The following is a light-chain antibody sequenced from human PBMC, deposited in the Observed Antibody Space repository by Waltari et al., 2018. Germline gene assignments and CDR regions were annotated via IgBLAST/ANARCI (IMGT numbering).Light chain of an antibody. CDR3: QQYNSYSLLS. V-gene: IGKV1-5*03. Sequence: DFQMTKPPSTLLALVGDRVTFSCRASQSISKWLDWYQQKPGKAPKLLIYKASTLESGVPSRFSGSGSGTEFTLTISSLQPEDFATYYCQQYNSYSLLSFGGGTKVEIK. J-gene: IGKJ4*01. CDR1: QSISKW. CDR2: KAS.